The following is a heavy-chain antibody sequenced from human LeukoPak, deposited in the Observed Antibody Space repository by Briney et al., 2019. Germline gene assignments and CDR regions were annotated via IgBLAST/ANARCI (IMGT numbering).Heavy chain of an antibody. CDR2: ISYSGST. CDR3: ARARSSGFLGY. V-gene: IGHV4-34*01. CDR1: GGSFSGYY. D-gene: IGHD3-22*01. J-gene: IGHJ4*02. Sequence: SETLSLTCAVYGGSFSGYYWSWIRQPPGKGLEWIGEISYSGSTNYNPSLKSRVTISVDTSKNQFSLNLSSVTAADTAVYYCARARSSGFLGYWGQGTLVTVSS.